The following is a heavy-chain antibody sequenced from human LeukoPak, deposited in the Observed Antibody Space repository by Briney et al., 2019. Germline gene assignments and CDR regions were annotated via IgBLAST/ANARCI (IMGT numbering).Heavy chain of an antibody. CDR2: IYHSGST. J-gene: IGHJ5*02. D-gene: IGHD3-10*01. CDR3: ARSVRSFWVGP. Sequence: SETLSLTCTVSGYSISSGYYWGWIRQPPGKGLEWIGSIYHSGSTYYNPSLKSRVTISVDTSKNQFSLKLSSVTAADTAVYYCARSVRSFWVGPWGQGTLVTVSS. CDR1: GYSISSGYY. V-gene: IGHV4-38-2*02.